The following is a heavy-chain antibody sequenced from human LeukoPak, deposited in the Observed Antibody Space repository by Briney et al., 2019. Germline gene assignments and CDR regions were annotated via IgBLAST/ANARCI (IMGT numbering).Heavy chain of an antibody. Sequence: GGSLRLSCAASGFTFSSYEMNWVRQAPGKGLEWVSYISSSGSTRTYADSVKGRFTISRDNAKNSLYLQMNSLRAEDTAVYYCAREGDILTGYYRHFDYWGQGTLVTVSS. J-gene: IGHJ4*02. CDR2: ISSSGSTR. CDR1: GFTFSSYE. CDR3: AREGDILTGYYRHFDY. V-gene: IGHV3-48*03. D-gene: IGHD3-9*01.